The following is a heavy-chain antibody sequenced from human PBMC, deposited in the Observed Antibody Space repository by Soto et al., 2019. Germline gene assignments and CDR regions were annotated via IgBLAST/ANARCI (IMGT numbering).Heavy chain of an antibody. Sequence: EVQLVESGGELVQRGGSLRLSCAASGFTFSIYSMNWVRQAPGKGLEWFSYITSNTKTIKYADSVKGRFTISRDNAKNSVYLQMNSLRDEDTAVYSCARSVEGHFDYWGQGTVVTVSS. CDR3: ARSVEGHFDY. CDR2: ITSNTKTI. D-gene: IGHD6-19*01. J-gene: IGHJ4*02. CDR1: GFTFSIYS. V-gene: IGHV3-48*02.